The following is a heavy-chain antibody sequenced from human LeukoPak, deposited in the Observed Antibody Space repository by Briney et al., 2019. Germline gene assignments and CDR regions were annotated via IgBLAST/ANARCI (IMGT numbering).Heavy chain of an antibody. Sequence: PGGSLRLSCAASGFTFSTYSMNWVRQPPGKGLEWIGNIYYSGNTYYNPSLKSRVAISVDTSKNQFSLKLSSVTAADTAVYYCARDGYLAVDYWGQGTLVTVSS. CDR2: IYYSGNT. D-gene: IGHD2-2*03. V-gene: IGHV4-59*12. J-gene: IGHJ4*02. CDR3: ARDGYLAVDY. CDR1: GFTFSTYS.